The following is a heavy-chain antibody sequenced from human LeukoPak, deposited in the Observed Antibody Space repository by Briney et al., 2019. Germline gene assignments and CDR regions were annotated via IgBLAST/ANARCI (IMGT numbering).Heavy chain of an antibody. D-gene: IGHD7-27*01. Sequence: GGSLRLSCAASGFTFSTSAMSWVRQAPGRGLEWVSSITGSGGSTYYADSVKGRFTISRDNSKNTLYLQINSLRADDTALYYCARDSNWGYFDYWGQGTLVTVSS. J-gene: IGHJ4*02. V-gene: IGHV3-23*01. CDR3: ARDSNWGYFDY. CDR2: ITGSGGST. CDR1: GFTFSTSA.